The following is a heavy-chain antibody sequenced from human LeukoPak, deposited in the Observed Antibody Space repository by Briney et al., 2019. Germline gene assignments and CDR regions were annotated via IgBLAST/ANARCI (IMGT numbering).Heavy chain of an antibody. J-gene: IGHJ4*02. D-gene: IGHD3-22*01. CDR2: INPSGGST. Sequence: ASVKVSCKASGYTFTSYYMNWVRQAPGQGLEWMGIINPSGGSTRYAQKFQGRVTITRDTSASTAYMELSSLRSEDTAVYYCARDLTPIPYYYDSSGYSFDYWGQGTLVTVSS. CDR1: GYTFTSYY. V-gene: IGHV1-46*01. CDR3: ARDLTPIPYYYDSSGYSFDY.